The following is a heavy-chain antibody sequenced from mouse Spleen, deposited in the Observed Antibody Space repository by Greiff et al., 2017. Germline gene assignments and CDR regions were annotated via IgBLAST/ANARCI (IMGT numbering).Heavy chain of an antibody. CDR1: GFSFNTYA. CDR2: IRSKSNNYAT. V-gene: IGHV10-1*01. J-gene: IGHJ2*01. CDR3: VRHHGYYGFDY. D-gene: IGHD2-3*01. Sequence: EVKVVESGGGLVQPKGSLKLSCAASGFSFNTYAMNWVRQAPGKGLEWVARIRSKSNNYATYYADSVKDRFTISRDDSESMLYLQMNNLKTEDTAMYYCVRHHGYYGFDYWGQGTTLTVSS.